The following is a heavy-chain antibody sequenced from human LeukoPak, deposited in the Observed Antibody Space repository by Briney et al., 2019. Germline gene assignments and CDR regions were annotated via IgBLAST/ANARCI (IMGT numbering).Heavy chain of an antibody. CDR3: ARPKLRYFDWYDAFDI. CDR1: GFTFSSYA. D-gene: IGHD3-9*01. Sequence: GGSLRLSCAASGFTFSSYAMHWVRQAPGKGLEWVAVISYDGSNKYYADSVKGRFTISRDNSKNTLYLQMYSLRAEDTAVYYCARPKLRYFDWYDAFDIWGQGTMVTVSS. J-gene: IGHJ3*02. V-gene: IGHV3-30*04. CDR2: ISYDGSNK.